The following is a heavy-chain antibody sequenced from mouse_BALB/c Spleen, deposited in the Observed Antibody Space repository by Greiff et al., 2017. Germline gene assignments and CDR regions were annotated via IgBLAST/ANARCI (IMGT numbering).Heavy chain of an antibody. V-gene: IGHV5-12-2*01. Sequence: EVKLVESGGGLVQPGGSLKLSCAASGFTFSSYTMSWVRQTPEKRLEWVAYISNGGGSTYYPDTVKGRFTISRDNAKNTLYLQMSSLKSEDTAMYYCARHYYHGSSYYFDYWGQGTTLTVSS. CDR1: GFTFSSYT. CDR2: ISNGGGST. J-gene: IGHJ2*01. D-gene: IGHD1-1*01. CDR3: ARHYYHGSSYYFDY.